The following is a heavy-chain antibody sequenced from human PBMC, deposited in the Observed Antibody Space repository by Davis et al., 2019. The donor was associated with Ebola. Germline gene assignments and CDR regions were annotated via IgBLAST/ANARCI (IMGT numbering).Heavy chain of an antibody. J-gene: IGHJ6*04. D-gene: IGHD6-19*01. Sequence: ASVKVSCKASGYTFTSYDINWVRQATGQGLEWMGWMNPNSGNTGYAQKFQGRVTMTRNTSISTAYMELSSLRSEDTAVYYCARAIAVAGNFFFYYGMDVWGKGTTVTVSS. CDR2: MNPNSGNT. CDR3: ARAIAVAGNFFFYYGMDV. CDR1: GYTFTSYD. V-gene: IGHV1-8*01.